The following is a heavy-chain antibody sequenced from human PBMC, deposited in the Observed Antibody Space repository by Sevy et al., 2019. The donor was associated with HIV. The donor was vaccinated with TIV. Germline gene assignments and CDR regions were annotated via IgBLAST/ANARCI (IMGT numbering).Heavy chain of an antibody. V-gene: IGHV3-23*01. Sequence: GGSLRLSCAASGFTLRCYAMNWVRQAPGKGLEWVSSISAIGDTTYYADFVRGRFTISRDNSKNTLHLQMNSLRVEDTAVYYCAKDLGPVFPPYYSDLWGQGTLVTVSS. CDR3: AKDLGPVFPPYYSDL. CDR2: ISAIGDTT. D-gene: IGHD3-16*01. CDR1: GFTLRCYA. J-gene: IGHJ4*02.